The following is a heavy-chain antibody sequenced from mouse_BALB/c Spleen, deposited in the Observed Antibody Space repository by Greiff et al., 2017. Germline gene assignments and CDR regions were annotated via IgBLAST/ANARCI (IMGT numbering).Heavy chain of an antibody. CDR2: IWSGGST. CDR1: GFSLTSYG. CDR3: ARKNYRYAMDY. V-gene: IGHV2-2*02. Sequence: VQLQQSGPGLVQPSQSLSITCTVSGFSLTSYGVHWVRQSPGKGLEWLGVIWSGGSTDYNAAFISRLSISKDNSKSQVFFKMNSLQANDTAIYYCARKNYRYAMDYWGQGTSVTVSS. D-gene: IGHD2-1*01. J-gene: IGHJ4*01.